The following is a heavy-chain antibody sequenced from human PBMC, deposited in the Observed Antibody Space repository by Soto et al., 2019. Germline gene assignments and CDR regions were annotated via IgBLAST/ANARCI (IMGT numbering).Heavy chain of an antibody. J-gene: IGHJ4*02. CDR3: ARSVAVPGENIDY. CDR1: VGSISGSY. V-gene: IGHV4-59*01. Sequence: SETLSLTCSVSVGSISGSYWSCIRQSPGKGLEWLGYVYYTGSTNYSPSLRSRVSISVDTSKNEFSLRLSSVTAADTAVYFCARSVAVPGENIDYWGQGTQVTVSS. CDR2: VYYTGST. D-gene: IGHD6-19*01.